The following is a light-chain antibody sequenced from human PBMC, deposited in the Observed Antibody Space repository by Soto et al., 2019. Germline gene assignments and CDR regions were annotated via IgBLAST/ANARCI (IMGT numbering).Light chain of an antibody. Sequence: AIRMTQSPSSLPASIGDRVTITCRASQGIGTYLAWYQQKPGKAPNLLIYAASILESGVPSRFSGSGSGSDFTLTISNLQSEDFATYYCQQYYTYPRTFGQGTKVEIK. CDR3: QQYYTYPRT. CDR1: QGIGTY. V-gene: IGKV1-8*01. CDR2: AAS. J-gene: IGKJ1*01.